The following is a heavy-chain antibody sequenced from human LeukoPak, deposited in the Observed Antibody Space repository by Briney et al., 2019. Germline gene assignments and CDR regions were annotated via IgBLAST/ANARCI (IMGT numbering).Heavy chain of an antibody. CDR1: GYHFTGYH. V-gene: IGHV1-2*06. Sequence: GASVKVSCKASGYHFTGYHVHWVRQAPGQGLEWMGRISTDTGDTDPTQKFPGRLTMTRDTSINTAYMELTRLTSDDTAVYYCAGLGSTVQGRVDPWGQGTPVTVSS. CDR2: ISTDTGDT. D-gene: IGHD5/OR15-5a*01. J-gene: IGHJ5*02. CDR3: AGLGSTVQGRVDP.